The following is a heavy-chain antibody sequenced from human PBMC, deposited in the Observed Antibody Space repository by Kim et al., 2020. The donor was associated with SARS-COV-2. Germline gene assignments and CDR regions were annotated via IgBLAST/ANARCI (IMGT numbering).Heavy chain of an antibody. CDR3: ATDPGLDY. D-gene: IGHD1-1*01. CDR2: DGET. Sequence: DGETIYAQKLQGRVTMTEDTSTDTAYMELSSLRSEDTAVYYCATDPGLDYWGQGTLVTVSS. J-gene: IGHJ4*02. V-gene: IGHV1-24*01.